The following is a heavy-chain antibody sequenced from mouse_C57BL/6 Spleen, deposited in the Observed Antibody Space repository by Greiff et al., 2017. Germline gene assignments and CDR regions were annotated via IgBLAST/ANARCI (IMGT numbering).Heavy chain of an antibody. Sequence: EVKLMESGGDLVKPGGSLKLSCAASGFTFSSYGMSWVRQTPDKRLEWVATISSGGSYTYYPDSVKGRFTISRDNAKNTLYLQMSSLKSEDTAMYYCARLDDLYFDYWGQGTTLTVSS. CDR1: GFTFSSYG. V-gene: IGHV5-6*01. CDR3: ARLDDLYFDY. J-gene: IGHJ2*01. D-gene: IGHD2-3*01. CDR2: ISSGGSYT.